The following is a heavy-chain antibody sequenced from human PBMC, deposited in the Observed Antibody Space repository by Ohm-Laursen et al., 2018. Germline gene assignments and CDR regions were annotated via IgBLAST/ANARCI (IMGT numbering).Heavy chain of an antibody. Sequence: SQTLSLTCTVSGDSISNYYWSWIRQPPGKGLEWIGNIYYSGGANYKSSLKSRVTISVDTSKNQFSLKLSSVTAADTAVYYCARGGWFDPWGQGTLVTVSS. V-gene: IGHV4-59*12. CDR1: GDSISNYY. CDR2: IYYSGGA. J-gene: IGHJ5*02. CDR3: ARGGWFDP.